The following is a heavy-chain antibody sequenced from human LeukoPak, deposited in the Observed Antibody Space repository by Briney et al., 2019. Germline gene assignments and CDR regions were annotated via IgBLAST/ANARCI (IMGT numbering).Heavy chain of an antibody. J-gene: IGHJ4*02. CDR1: GFTFNSFA. Sequence: PGGSLRISCAASGFTFNSFAMHWVRQAPGKGLEWVAVIWYDGSHTYYVDSVKGRFTISRDNPKNTLYLQMNSLRAEDTAVYYCVRDSLMSSSHLDYWGQGTLVTVSS. V-gene: IGHV3-33*01. CDR3: VRDSLMSSSHLDY. CDR2: IWYDGSHT. D-gene: IGHD6-6*01.